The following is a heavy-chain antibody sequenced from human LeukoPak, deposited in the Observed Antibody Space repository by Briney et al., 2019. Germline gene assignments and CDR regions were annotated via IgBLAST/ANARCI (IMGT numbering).Heavy chain of an antibody. CDR3: AREYSTSSTAFDI. Sequence: SETLSLTCAVYGGSFSGYYWSWIRQPPGKGLEWIGEMNPSGSTNYNPSLKSRVTISVDTSKNQFSLKLSSLTAADTAVYYCAREYSTSSTAFDIWGQGTMVTASS. CDR2: MNPSGST. J-gene: IGHJ3*02. D-gene: IGHD6-6*01. V-gene: IGHV4-34*01. CDR1: GGSFSGYY.